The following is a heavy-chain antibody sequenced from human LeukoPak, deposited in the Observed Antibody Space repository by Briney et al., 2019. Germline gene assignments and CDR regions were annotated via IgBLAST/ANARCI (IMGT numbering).Heavy chain of an antibody. J-gene: IGHJ4*02. CDR2: ISSSGSSI. D-gene: IGHD3-10*01. CDR3: AREDTGFDY. Sequence: PGGSLRLSCAASGFTFSSYEMNWVRQAPGKGLEWVSYISSSGSSIYYADSVKGRFTISRDNAKNSLYLEMSSLRAEDTAVYYCAREDTGFDYWGQGTLVTVSS. V-gene: IGHV3-48*03. CDR1: GFTFSSYE.